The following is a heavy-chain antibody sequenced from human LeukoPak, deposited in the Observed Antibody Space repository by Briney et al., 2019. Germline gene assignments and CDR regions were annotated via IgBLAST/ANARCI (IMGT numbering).Heavy chain of an antibody. CDR3: ARVTTYYYDSSGPNWFDP. D-gene: IGHD3-22*01. Sequence: SETLSLTCTVSGGSISSSSYYWSWIRQPPGKGLEWIGYIYYSGSTNYNPSLKSRVTISVDTSKNQFSLKLSSVTAADTAVYYCARVTTYYYDSSGPNWFDPWGQGTLVTVSS. J-gene: IGHJ5*02. V-gene: IGHV4-61*01. CDR2: IYYSGST. CDR1: GGSISSSSYY.